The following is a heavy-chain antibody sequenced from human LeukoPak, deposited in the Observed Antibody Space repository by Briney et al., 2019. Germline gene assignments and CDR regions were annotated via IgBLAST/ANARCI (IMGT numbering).Heavy chain of an antibody. V-gene: IGHV3-72*01. Sequence: GGSLRLSCAASGFTFSDHYMDWVRQAPGKGLEWVGRIGDRINAYTTEYAASVKGRFTISRDDSKNSLYLQMNSLKTEDTAVYYCTRRRFYFDYWGQGTLVTVSS. CDR2: IGDRINAYTT. CDR1: GFTFSDHY. CDR3: TRRRFYFDY. J-gene: IGHJ4*02.